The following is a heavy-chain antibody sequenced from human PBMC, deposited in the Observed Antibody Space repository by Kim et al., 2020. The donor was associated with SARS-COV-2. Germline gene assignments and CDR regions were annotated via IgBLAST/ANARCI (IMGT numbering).Heavy chain of an antibody. D-gene: IGHD4-17*01. CDR1: GFTFSSYS. V-gene: IGHV3-48*02. CDR3: ARDWSDYGGNGPDY. CDR2: ISSSSSTI. J-gene: IGHJ4*02. Sequence: GGSLRLSCAASGFTFSSYSMNWVRQAPGKGLEWVSYISSSSSTIYYADSVKGRFTISRDNAKNSLYLQMNSLRDEDTAVYYCARDWSDYGGNGPDYWGQGTLVTVSS.